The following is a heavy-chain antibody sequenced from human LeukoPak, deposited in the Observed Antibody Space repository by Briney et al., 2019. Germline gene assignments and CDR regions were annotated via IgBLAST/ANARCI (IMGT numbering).Heavy chain of an antibody. CDR1: GYTFTSYG. D-gene: IGHD3-9*01. CDR2: ISAYNGNT. J-gene: IGHJ3*02. CDR3: ARDGAHYDMPEAFDI. Sequence: ASVKVSCKASGYTFTSYGISWVRQAPGQGLEWMGWISAYNGNTNYAQKLQGRVTMTTDTSTSTAYMELRSLRSDDTAVYYCARDGAHYDMPEAFDIWGQGTMVTVSS. V-gene: IGHV1-18*01.